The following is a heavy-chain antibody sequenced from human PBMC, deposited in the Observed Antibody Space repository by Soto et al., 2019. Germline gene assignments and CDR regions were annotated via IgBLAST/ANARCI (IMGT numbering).Heavy chain of an antibody. V-gene: IGHV1-69*02. J-gene: IGHJ4*02. D-gene: IGHD4-17*01. Sequence: QVQLVQSGAEVKKTRSSVKVSCKASGGTFSSYTISWVRQAPGQGLEWMGRIIPMFGIANYAQKFQGRVTITADKSTSTAYMELSSLRSEDTAVYYCARGYGDSHDYWGQGTLVTVSS. CDR2: IIPMFGIA. CDR3: ARGYGDSHDY. CDR1: GGTFSSYT.